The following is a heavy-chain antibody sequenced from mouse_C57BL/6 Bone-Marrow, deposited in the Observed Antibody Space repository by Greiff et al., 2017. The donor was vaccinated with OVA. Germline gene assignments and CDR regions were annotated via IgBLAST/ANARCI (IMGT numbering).Heavy chain of an antibody. CDR3: ARSPLDFDY. Sequence: EVQLQQSGPVLVKPGASVKMSCKASGYTFTDYYMNWVKQSHGKSLEWIGVINPYNGGTSYNQKFKGKATLTVDKSSSTAYMELNSLTSEDSAVYYCARSPLDFDYWGQGTTLTVSS. D-gene: IGHD4-1*01. CDR2: INPYNGGT. J-gene: IGHJ2*01. V-gene: IGHV1-19*01. CDR1: GYTFTDYY.